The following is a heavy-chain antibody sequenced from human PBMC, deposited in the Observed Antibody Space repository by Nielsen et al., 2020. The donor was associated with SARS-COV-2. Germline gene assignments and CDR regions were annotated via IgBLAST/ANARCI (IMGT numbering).Heavy chain of an antibody. CDR1: GYTFTSYG. Sequence: ASVKVSCKASGYTFTSYGISWVRPAPGPGLEWMGWISAYNGNTNYAQKLQGRVTMTTDTSTSTAYMELRSLRSDDTAVYYCARFDRDVWGSYRSSYWGQGTLVTVSS. D-gene: IGHD3-16*02. J-gene: IGHJ4*02. CDR2: ISAYNGNT. CDR3: ARFDRDVWGSYRSSY. V-gene: IGHV1-18*01.